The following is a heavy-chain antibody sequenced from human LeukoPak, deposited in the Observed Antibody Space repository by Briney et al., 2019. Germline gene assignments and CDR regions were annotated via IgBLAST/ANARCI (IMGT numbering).Heavy chain of an antibody. J-gene: IGHJ4*02. V-gene: IGHV3-23*01. D-gene: IGHD2-21*02. CDR2: ISGSGGNT. CDR1: GFTFCNYA. Sequence: QSGGSLRLSCAAFGFTFCNYAISWVRQAPGKGLEWVSAISGSGGNTYYADSVRGRFTISRDNSRSTLYLQMSRLRAEDTALYYCAKPYGTDCGGDCYFDYWGQGTLVSVSS. CDR3: AKPYGTDCGGDCYFDY.